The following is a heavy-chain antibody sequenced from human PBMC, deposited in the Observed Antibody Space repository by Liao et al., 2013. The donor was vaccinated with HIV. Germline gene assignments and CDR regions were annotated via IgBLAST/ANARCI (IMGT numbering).Heavy chain of an antibody. D-gene: IGHD6-13*01. CDR3: ARKLGSSHYAWFDP. Sequence: QLQLQESGPGLVKPSETLSLTCTVSGGSISSSSYYWSWIRQPPGKGLEWIGYIYYSGSTNYNPSLKSRVTISVDTSKNQFSLKLSSVTAADTAVYYCARKLGSSHYAWFDPWGQGTLVTVSS. CDR2: IYYSGST. J-gene: IGHJ5*02. CDR1: GGSISSSSYY. V-gene: IGHV4-61*01.